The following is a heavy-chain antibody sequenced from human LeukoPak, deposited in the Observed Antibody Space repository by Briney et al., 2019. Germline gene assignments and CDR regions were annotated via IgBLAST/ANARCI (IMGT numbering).Heavy chain of an antibody. CDR2: IYHSGST. J-gene: IGHJ4*02. CDR1: GGSISSYY. D-gene: IGHD6-13*01. CDR3: ARASGYSSSWRGHPYYFDY. Sequence: PSETLSLTCTVSGGSISSYYWSWIRQPPGKGLEWIGYIYHSGSTNYNPSLKSRVTISVGTSKNQFSLKLSSVTAADTAVYYCARASGYSSSWRGHPYYFDYWGQGTLVTVSS. V-gene: IGHV4-59*01.